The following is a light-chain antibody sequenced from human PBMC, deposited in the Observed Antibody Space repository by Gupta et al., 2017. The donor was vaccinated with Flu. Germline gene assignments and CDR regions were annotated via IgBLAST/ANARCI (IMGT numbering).Light chain of an antibody. CDR3: QQYNDWPRT. J-gene: IGKJ1*01. CDR1: QSVSNN. CDR2: GAS. V-gene: IGKV3-15*01. Sequence: PVTLSVSPGERATLSCRASQSVSNNLAWYQQKPGQAPRLLIYGASTRATGIPARFSGSGSGTEFTLTISSLQSEDLAFYYCQQYNDWPRTFGLGTKVEIK.